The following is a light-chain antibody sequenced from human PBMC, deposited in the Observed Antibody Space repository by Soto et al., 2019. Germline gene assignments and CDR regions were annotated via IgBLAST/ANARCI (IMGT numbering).Light chain of an antibody. CDR1: PSVGSL. J-gene: IGKJ5*01. Sequence: EIVLTQSPANLSVSPGERVTLSCRASPSVGSLLAWYQQKPGQAPRLLIYRASSRATGISCSFSGSGSGTEFTLTITSLQSEDFAVYYCQQYNEWPITFGQGTRLEIK. V-gene: IGKV3-15*01. CDR3: QQYNEWPIT. CDR2: RAS.